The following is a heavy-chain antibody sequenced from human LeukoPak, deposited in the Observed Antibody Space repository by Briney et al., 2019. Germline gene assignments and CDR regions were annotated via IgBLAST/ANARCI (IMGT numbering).Heavy chain of an antibody. V-gene: IGHV3-23*01. CDR3: ACFRRGDPIF. Sequence: GGSLRLSCAASGFTFSSYAMSWVRQAPGKGLEWVPAISGSGGSTYYADSVKGRFTISRDNSKNTLYLQMNSLRAEDTAVYYCACFRRGDPIFWGQGTMVTVSS. D-gene: IGHD3-10*01. J-gene: IGHJ3*01. CDR1: GFTFSSYA. CDR2: ISGSGGST.